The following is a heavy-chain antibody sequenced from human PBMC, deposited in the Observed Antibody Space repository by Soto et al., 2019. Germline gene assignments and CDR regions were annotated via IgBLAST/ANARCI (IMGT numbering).Heavy chain of an antibody. D-gene: IGHD3-3*01. CDR1: GGSISSGGYS. J-gene: IGHJ5*02. Sequence: SETLSLTCAVSGGSISSGGYSWNWIRQPPGKGLEWIGYTHHSGSTYYNPSLKSRVTISVDKSKNQFSLKLTSVTAADTAVYYCARGILGSFDIWSGPTQNWFDPWGQGTLVTVSS. CDR3: ARGILGSFDIWSGPTQNWFDP. V-gene: IGHV4-30-2*01. CDR2: THHSGST.